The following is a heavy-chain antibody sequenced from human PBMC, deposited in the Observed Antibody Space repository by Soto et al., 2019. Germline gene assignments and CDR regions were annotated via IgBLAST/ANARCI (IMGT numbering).Heavy chain of an antibody. V-gene: IGHV1-18*01. D-gene: IGHD3-22*01. CDR3: ARELNTDSSAYYSFAY. Sequence: QVQLVQSGPEVKMPGASVKVSCKTSGYSFTAYGLAWLRQAPGQRPEWLGWVGTNNANTNYAQKFQGRVTMTTDRSTHTTYMELRSMRSDDAAVYYCARELNTDSSAYYSFAYWGQGTLVTVSS. CDR1: GYSFTAYG. CDR2: VGTNNANT. J-gene: IGHJ4*02.